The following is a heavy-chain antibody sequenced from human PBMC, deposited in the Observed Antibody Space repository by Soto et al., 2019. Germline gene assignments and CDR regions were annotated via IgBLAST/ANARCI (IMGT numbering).Heavy chain of an antibody. J-gene: IGHJ4*02. Sequence: QVQLVQSGAEVKKPESSVKVSCKASGGTFSSYTISWVRQAPGQGLEWMGRIIPILGIANYAQKFQGRVTITADKSTSTAYMELSSLRSEDTAVYYCARDHAGSETGNWGQGTLVTVSS. V-gene: IGHV1-69*08. D-gene: IGHD3-10*01. CDR2: IIPILGIA. CDR3: ARDHAGSETGN. CDR1: GGTFSSYT.